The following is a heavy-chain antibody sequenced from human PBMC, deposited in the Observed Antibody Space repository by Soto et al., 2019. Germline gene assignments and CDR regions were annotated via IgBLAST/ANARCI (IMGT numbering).Heavy chain of an antibody. Sequence: EVQLVESGGGSVQRGGSLRLSCAASGFTLSAYWMHWVRQAPGKGLVWVSRINSDGSSTSYADSVKGRFTISRDNAKNPLYLQMNNLRVEDTAVYYCFHPGYFDHWGQGTLVTVSS. CDR3: FHPGYFDH. V-gene: IGHV3-74*01. CDR2: INSDGSST. CDR1: GFTLSAYW. J-gene: IGHJ4*02.